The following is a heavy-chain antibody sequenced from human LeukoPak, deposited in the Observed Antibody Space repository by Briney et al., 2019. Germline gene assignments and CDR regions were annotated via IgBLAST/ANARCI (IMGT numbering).Heavy chain of an antibody. D-gene: IGHD2-8*01. CDR2: ISGSGGST. V-gene: IGHV3-23*01. J-gene: IGHJ4*02. CDR1: GFTFSSYA. Sequence: VGPLRLSCAASGFTFSSYAVSWVRQAPGKGLEWVSAISGSGGSTYYADSVKGRFTISRDNSKNTLYLQMNSLRAEDTAVYYCAKLMVYDIHHGGTDYWGQGTLVTVSS. CDR3: AKLMVYDIHHGGTDY.